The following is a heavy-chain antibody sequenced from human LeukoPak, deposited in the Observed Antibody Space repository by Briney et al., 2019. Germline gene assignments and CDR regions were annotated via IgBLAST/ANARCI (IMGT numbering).Heavy chain of an antibody. D-gene: IGHD6-19*01. CDR2: IHSGGST. CDR3: ARNSGWYGVS. J-gene: IGHJ4*02. Sequence: PGGSLRLSCVASGFSVRTNYMSWVRQAPGKGLEWVSMIHSGGSTYYADSVQGRFTISRDIPKNTLYLQMNSLRGDDTAVYYCARNSGWYGVSWGQGTLVTVSS. V-gene: IGHV3-53*01. CDR1: GFSVRTNY.